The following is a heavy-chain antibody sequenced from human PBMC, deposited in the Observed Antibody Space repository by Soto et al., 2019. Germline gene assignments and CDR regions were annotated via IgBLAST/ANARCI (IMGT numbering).Heavy chain of an antibody. Sequence: ASVKVSCKASGGTFSSYAISWVRQAPGQGLEWMGGIIPIFGTANYAQKFQGRVTITADESTSTAYMELSSLGSEDTAVYYCARVRAARSYYYGMDVWGQGTTVTVSS. CDR3: ARVRAARSYYYGMDV. CDR2: IIPIFGTA. J-gene: IGHJ6*02. D-gene: IGHD6-6*01. CDR1: GGTFSSYA. V-gene: IGHV1-69*13.